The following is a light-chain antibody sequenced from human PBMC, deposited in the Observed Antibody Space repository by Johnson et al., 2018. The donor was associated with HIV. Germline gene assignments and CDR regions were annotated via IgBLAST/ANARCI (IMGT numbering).Light chain of an antibody. Sequence: QSVLTQPPSVSAAPGQKVTIACSGSSSNIGNNYVSWYQQLPGTAPKLLIYANNRRPSGIPDRFSGSKSGTSATLGITGLQTGDEADYYCGTWDSSLSAYVLVTGTKVTVL. J-gene: IGLJ1*01. CDR2: ANN. CDR3: GTWDSSLSAYV. CDR1: SSNIGNNY. V-gene: IGLV1-51*02.